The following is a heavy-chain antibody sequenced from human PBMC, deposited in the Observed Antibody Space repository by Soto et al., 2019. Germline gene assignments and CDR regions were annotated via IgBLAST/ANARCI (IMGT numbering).Heavy chain of an antibody. J-gene: IGHJ5*02. CDR2: LSGSGGST. CDR3: AKDTVPVATPWFDP. D-gene: IGHD2-2*01. V-gene: IGHV3-23*01. CDR1: GFTFSNYA. Sequence: EVQLLESGGGLVQPGRSLRLSCAASGFTFSNYAMSWVRQAPGKGLEWVSTLSGSGGSTYYADSVKGRFTISRDNSKNMLYLQMNSLRAEDTAVYYCAKDTVPVATPWFDPWGQGTLVTVSS.